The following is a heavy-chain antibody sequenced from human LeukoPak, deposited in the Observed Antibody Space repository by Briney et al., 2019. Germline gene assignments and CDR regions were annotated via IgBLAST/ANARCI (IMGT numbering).Heavy chain of an antibody. V-gene: IGHV3-48*03. CDR3: AREGEMATYFDY. Sequence: GGSLRLSCAVSGFTFSSYEMNWVRQAPGKGLEWVSYISSSGSTIYYADSVKGRFTISRDNAKNSLYLQMNSLRAEDTAVYYCAREGEMATYFDYWGQGTLVTVSS. CDR1: GFTFSSYE. J-gene: IGHJ4*02. CDR2: ISSSGSTI. D-gene: IGHD5-24*01.